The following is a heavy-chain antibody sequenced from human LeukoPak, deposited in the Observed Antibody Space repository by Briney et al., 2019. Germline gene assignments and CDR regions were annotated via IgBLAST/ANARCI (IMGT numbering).Heavy chain of an antibody. D-gene: IGHD3-22*01. CDR3: ARHRLYDTTGYYYDFDY. CDR1: GYSISIGYY. Sequence: SETLSLTCAVSGYSISIGYYWGWIRQPPGKGLEWIGSIYYSGNTYDNPSLKSRLAISLDTSKNQFSLKLSSVTASDTAVYYCARHRLYDTTGYYYDFDYWGQGTLVTVS. V-gene: IGHV4-38-2*01. CDR2: IYYSGNT. J-gene: IGHJ4*02.